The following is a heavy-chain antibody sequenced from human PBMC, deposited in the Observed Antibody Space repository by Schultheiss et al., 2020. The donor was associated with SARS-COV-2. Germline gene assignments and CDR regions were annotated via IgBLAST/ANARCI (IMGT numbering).Heavy chain of an antibody. V-gene: IGHV3-33*08. D-gene: IGHD6-13*01. Sequence: GESLKISCAASGFTFSSYSMNWVRQAPGKGLEWVAVIWYDGSNKYYADSVKGRFTISRDNSKNTLYLQMNSLRAEDTAVYYCARMAAAGYWYFDLWGRGTLVTVSS. CDR2: IWYDGSNK. CDR3: ARMAAAGYWYFDL. J-gene: IGHJ2*01. CDR1: GFTFSSYS.